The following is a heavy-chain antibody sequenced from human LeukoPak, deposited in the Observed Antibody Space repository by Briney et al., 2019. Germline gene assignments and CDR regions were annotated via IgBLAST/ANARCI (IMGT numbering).Heavy chain of an antibody. D-gene: IGHD3-22*01. CDR3: ARGGYYDSSGYPIGY. CDR1: GFTFSSYA. J-gene: IGHJ4*02. CDR2: ISYDGSNK. V-gene: IGHV3-30-3*01. Sequence: QPGRSLRLSCAASGFTFSSYAMHWVRQAPGKGLEWVAVISYDGSNKYYADSVKCRFTTSRDNSKNALYLQMNSLRAEDTAVYYCARGGYYDSSGYPIGYWGQGTLVTVSS.